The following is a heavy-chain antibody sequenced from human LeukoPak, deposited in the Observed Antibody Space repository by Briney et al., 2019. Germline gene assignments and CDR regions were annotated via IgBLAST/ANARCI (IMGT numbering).Heavy chain of an antibody. D-gene: IGHD2-15*01. CDR3: TYSPYSYFDS. J-gene: IGHJ4*02. Sequence: GGSLRLSCAASGFTFSDAWMSWVRQAPGKGLEWVSRIKSNTNGGTTDYAAPVQGRFTISRDDSKNTLYLQMNSLKTEDTAVYYCTYSPYSYFDSWGQGTLVTVSP. V-gene: IGHV3-15*01. CDR2: IKSNTNGGTT. CDR1: GFTFSDAW.